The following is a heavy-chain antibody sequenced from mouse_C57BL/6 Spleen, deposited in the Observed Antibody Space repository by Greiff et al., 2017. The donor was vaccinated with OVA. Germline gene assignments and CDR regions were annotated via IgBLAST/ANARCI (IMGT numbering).Heavy chain of an antibody. D-gene: IGHD2-3*01. J-gene: IGHJ2*01. CDR3: ARDGRFYDGYLFDY. CDR1: GYSITSGYY. V-gene: IGHV3-6*01. Sequence: DVKLQESGPGLVKPSQSLSLTCSVTGYSITSGYYWNWIRQFPGNKLEWMGYISYDGSNNYNPSLKNRISITRDTSKNKFVLKLNSVTTEDTATYYCARDGRFYDGYLFDYWGQGTTLTVSS. CDR2: ISYDGSN.